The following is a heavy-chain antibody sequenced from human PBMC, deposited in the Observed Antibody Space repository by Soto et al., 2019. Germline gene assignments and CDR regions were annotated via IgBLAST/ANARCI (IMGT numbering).Heavy chain of an antibody. Sequence: GGSLRLSCAASGFTVSSNYMSWVRQAPGKGLEWVSVIYSGGSTYYADSVKGRFTISRHNSKNTLYLQMNSLRAEDTAVYYCARVGVGYCSSTSCYGLDYWGQGTLVTVSS. CDR1: GFTVSSNY. J-gene: IGHJ4*02. CDR2: IYSGGST. V-gene: IGHV3-53*04. CDR3: ARVGVGYCSSTSCYGLDY. D-gene: IGHD2-2*01.